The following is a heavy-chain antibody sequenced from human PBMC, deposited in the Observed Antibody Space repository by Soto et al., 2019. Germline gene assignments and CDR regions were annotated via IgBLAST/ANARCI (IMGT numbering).Heavy chain of an antibody. CDR2: ISWNSGSI. CDR3: AKGSHSSGWYVGAFDI. Sequence: VQLVESGGGLVQPGRSLRLSCAASGFTFDDYAMHWVRQAPGKGLEWVSGISWNSGSIGYAESVKGRFTISRDNAKNSLYLQMNSLRAEDTALYYCAKGSHSSGWYVGAFDIWGQGTMVTVSS. D-gene: IGHD6-19*01. CDR1: GFTFDDYA. V-gene: IGHV3-9*01. J-gene: IGHJ3*02.